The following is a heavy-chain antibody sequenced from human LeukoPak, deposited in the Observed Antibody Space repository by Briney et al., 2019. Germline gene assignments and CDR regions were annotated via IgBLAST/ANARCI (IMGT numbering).Heavy chain of an antibody. Sequence: KTGGSLRLSCAASGFTFSSYSMNWVRQAPGKGLEWVSSISSSSSYICYADSVKGRFTISRDNAKNSLYLQMNSLRAEDTAVYYCARGFLRRAKKYCGGDCYYFDYWGQGTLVTVSS. CDR1: GFTFSSYS. V-gene: IGHV3-21*01. D-gene: IGHD2-21*01. CDR3: ARGFLRRAKKYCGGDCYYFDY. J-gene: IGHJ4*02. CDR2: ISSSSSYI.